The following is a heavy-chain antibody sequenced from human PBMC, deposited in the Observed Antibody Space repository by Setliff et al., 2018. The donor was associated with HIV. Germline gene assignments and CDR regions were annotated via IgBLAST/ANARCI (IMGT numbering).Heavy chain of an antibody. V-gene: IGHV3-30*03. CDR3: ARIQNHVWDF. J-gene: IGHJ4*02. Sequence: GGSLRLSCAASGFTFSSYGMHWVRQAPGKGLEWVAVISYGGSNKYYADSVKGRFTISRDNSKNTLYLQMNSLRADDTSVYYCARIQNHVWDFWGQGTLVTVSS. D-gene: IGHD5-18*01. CDR2: ISYGGSNK. CDR1: GFTFSSYG.